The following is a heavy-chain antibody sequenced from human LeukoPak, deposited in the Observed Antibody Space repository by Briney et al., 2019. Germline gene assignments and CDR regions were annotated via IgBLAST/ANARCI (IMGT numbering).Heavy chain of an antibody. V-gene: IGHV4-59*01. D-gene: IGHD5-24*01. CDR1: GGSISSYH. Sequence: PSETLSLTCTVSGGSISSYHWSWIRQPPGKGLEWIGYIYYSGGTNYTPSLKSRVTISVDTSKNHFSLRLSSVTAADTAVYYCARGDDYNVGYFDYWGQGTLVTVSS. J-gene: IGHJ4*02. CDR2: IYYSGGT. CDR3: ARGDDYNVGYFDY.